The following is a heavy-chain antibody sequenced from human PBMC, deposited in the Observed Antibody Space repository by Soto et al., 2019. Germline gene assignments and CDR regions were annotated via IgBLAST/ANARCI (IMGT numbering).Heavy chain of an antibody. CDR3: ARGAYGDYVALAFDI. J-gene: IGHJ3*02. V-gene: IGHV4-59*01. D-gene: IGHD4-17*01. CDR2: IYYSGST. Sequence: QVQLQESGPGLVKPSETLSLTCTVSGGSISSYYWSWIRQPPGKGLEWIGYIYYSGSTNYTPSLKSRVTISVDTSKNQFSLKLSSVTAADTAVYYCARGAYGDYVALAFDIWGQGTMVTVSS. CDR1: GGSISSYY.